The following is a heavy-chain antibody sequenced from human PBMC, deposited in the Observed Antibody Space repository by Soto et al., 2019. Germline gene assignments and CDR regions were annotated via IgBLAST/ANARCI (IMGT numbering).Heavy chain of an antibody. CDR2: ISDEGDNT. V-gene: IGHV3-64D*06. CDR1: GVTFSIYG. D-gene: IGHD6-19*01. J-gene: IGHJ4*02. CDR3: VKDRFSNGWDADY. Sequence: GGSLRLSCSASGVTFSIYGMHWVRQAPGKGLAYVSGISDEGDNTYYADSVKGRLTTSRDNSKNTLYLQMSSLRAEDTAVYFCVKDRFSNGWDADYWGQGTLVTVSS.